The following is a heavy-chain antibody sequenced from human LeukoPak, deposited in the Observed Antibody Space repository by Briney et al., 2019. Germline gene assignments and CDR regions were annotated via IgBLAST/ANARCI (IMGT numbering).Heavy chain of an antibody. J-gene: IGHJ6*03. CDR3: ARRVGRYFGERAYYYNYMDV. Sequence: SETLSLTCAVSGGSISSSNWWSWVRQPPGKGLEWIGEIYHSGSTNYNPSLKSRVTISVDTSKNQFSLKLSSVTAADTAVYYCARRVGRYFGERAYYYNYMDVWDKGTTVTISS. CDR1: GGSISSSNW. D-gene: IGHD3-10*01. CDR2: IYHSGST. V-gene: IGHV4-4*02.